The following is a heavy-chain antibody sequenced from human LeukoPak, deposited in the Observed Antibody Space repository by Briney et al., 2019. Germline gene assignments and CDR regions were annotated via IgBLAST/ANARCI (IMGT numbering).Heavy chain of an antibody. D-gene: IGHD6-13*01. V-gene: IGHV4-4*02. CDR2: IYHSGST. CDR3: ARKSAAAGTPYFQH. Sequence: SGTLSLTCAVSGGSISSSNWWSWVRQPPGKGLEWNGEIYHSGSTNYNPSLKSRVTISVDKSKNQFSLKLSSVTAADTAVYYCARKSAAAGTPYFQHWGQGTLVTVSS. CDR1: GGSISSSNW. J-gene: IGHJ1*01.